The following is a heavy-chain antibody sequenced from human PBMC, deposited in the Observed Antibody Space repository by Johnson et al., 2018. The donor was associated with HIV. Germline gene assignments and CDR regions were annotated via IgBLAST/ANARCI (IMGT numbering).Heavy chain of an antibody. CDR2: ISYDGSNK. CDR1: GFTFSGYG. Sequence: VQVVESGGGVVQPGKSLRLSCAASGFTFSGYGMHWVRQAPGKGLEWVAVISYDGSNKYYADSVKGRFTISRDNSKNTLYLQMNSLRAEDTAVYYCARDYGDYSHDAFDIWGQGTMVTVSS. J-gene: IGHJ3*02. CDR3: ARDYGDYSHDAFDI. D-gene: IGHD4-17*01. V-gene: IGHV3-30*03.